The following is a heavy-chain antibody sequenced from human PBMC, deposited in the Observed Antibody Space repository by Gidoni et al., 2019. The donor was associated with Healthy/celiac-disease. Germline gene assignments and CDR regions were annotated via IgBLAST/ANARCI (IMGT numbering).Heavy chain of an antibody. CDR2: IRSKANSYAT. D-gene: IGHD7-27*01. CDR3: TSQNWGQNAFDI. Sequence: EVQLVESGGGLVQPGGSLKLSCAASGFIFSGSAMHWVRQVSGKGLEWVGRIRSKANSYATAYAASVKGRFTISRDDSKNTAYLQMNSLKTEDTAVYYCTSQNWGQNAFDIWGQGTMVTVSS. J-gene: IGHJ3*02. V-gene: IGHV3-73*02. CDR1: GFIFSGSA.